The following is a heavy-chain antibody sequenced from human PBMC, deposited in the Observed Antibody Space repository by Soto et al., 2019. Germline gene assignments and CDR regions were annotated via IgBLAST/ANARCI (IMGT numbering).Heavy chain of an antibody. CDR3: ARLEGLATISYYFDF. J-gene: IGHJ4*02. CDR1: GDSINSDKYY. D-gene: IGHD3-9*01. CDR2: IYFRGNT. Sequence: SETLSLTCSVSGDSINSDKYYWGWIHQPPGKGLEWIGSIYFRGNTYYNPSLQTRVTISLDKSKSQFSLKLNSVTAADSAVYFCARLEGLATISYYFDFWGQGALVTVSS. V-gene: IGHV4-39*01.